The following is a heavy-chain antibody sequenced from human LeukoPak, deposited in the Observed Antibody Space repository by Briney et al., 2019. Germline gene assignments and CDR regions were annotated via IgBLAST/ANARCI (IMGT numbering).Heavy chain of an antibody. V-gene: IGHV3-30*18. Sequence: PGGSLRLSCAASGFTFSSYGMHWVRQAPGKGLEWVAVISYDGSNKYYADSAKGRFTISRDNSKNTLYLQMNSLRAEDTAVYYCAKDVDIVATSLDYWGQGTLVTVSS. CDR3: AKDVDIVATSLDY. CDR2: ISYDGSNK. CDR1: GFTFSSYG. J-gene: IGHJ4*02. D-gene: IGHD5-12*01.